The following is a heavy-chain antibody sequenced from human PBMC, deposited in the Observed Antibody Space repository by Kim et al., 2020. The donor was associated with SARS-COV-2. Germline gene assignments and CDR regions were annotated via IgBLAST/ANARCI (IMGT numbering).Heavy chain of an antibody. D-gene: IGHD3-22*01. CDR1: GGSISSYY. Sequence: SETLSLTCTVSGGSISSYYWSWIRQPRGKGLEWIGYIYYSGSTNYNPSLKSRVTISVDTSKNQFSLKLSSVIAADTAVYYCAGSYYYDSSGYPRPPYYYYGMDVWGQGTTVTVSS. CDR2: IYYSGST. V-gene: IGHV4-59*01. CDR3: AGSYYYDSSGYPRPPYYYYGMDV. J-gene: IGHJ6*02.